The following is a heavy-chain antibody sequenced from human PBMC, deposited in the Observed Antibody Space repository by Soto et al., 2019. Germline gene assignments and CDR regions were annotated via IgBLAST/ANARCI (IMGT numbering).Heavy chain of an antibody. CDR2: IYSGGST. D-gene: IGHD3-9*01. CDR3: ASSLRYLKGYYYGMDV. CDR1: VFTVSSNY. Sequence: VGSLRLSCASSVFTVSSNYVSCVRHAPGKWLEWVSVIYSGGSTYYADSVKGRFTISRDNSKNTLYLQMNSLRAEDTAVYYCASSLRYLKGYYYGMDVWGQGTTVTVSS. J-gene: IGHJ6*01. V-gene: IGHV3-53*01.